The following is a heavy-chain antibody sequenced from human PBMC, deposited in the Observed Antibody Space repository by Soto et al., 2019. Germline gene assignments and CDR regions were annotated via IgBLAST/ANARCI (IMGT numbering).Heavy chain of an antibody. D-gene: IGHD3-16*02. V-gene: IGHV3-33*01. Sequence: QVQLVESGGGVVQSGGSLRLSCAASGFTFGNFGIHWVRQAPGKGLEWVAFIWHDGSNQYYTDSVKGRFTISRENSRNTVSLQMNRLGGEDTAVDHCAGDYRWYIDLWGRGSLVTVSS. CDR2: IWHDGSNQ. J-gene: IGHJ2*01. CDR3: AGDYRWYIDL. CDR1: GFTFGNFG.